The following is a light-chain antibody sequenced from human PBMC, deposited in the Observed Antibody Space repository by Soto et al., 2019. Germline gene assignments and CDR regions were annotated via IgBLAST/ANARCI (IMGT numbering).Light chain of an antibody. J-gene: IGKJ2*01. Sequence: DIQMTQSPSSLSTSVGDGVTITCRASQAISIDFAWYQQKPGKVPKLLIYAASTLQSGVPSRFSGSGSVTDFTLTISSLLPEDVATYDGQKYNSGPPTFG. V-gene: IGKV1-27*01. CDR3: QKYNSGPPT. CDR1: QAISID. CDR2: AAS.